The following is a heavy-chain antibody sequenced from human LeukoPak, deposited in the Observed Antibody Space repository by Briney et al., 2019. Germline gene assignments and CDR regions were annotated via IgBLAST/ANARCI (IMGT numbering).Heavy chain of an antibody. CDR1: GGTFSSYA. CDR3: ASPLMATTDLNFDL. D-gene: IGHD5-24*01. J-gene: IGHJ2*01. Sequence: SSVKVSCKASGGTFSSYAISWVRQAPGQGLEWVGGIIPIFGTANYAQKFQGRVTITTDESTSTAYMELSSLRSEDTAVYYCASPLMATTDLNFDLWGRGTLVTVSS. V-gene: IGHV1-69*05. CDR2: IIPIFGTA.